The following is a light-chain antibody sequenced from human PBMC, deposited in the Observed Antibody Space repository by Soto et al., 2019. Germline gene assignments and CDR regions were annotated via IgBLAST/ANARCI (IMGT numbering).Light chain of an antibody. CDR3: AAWDDRLNGAL. CDR2: SDT. V-gene: IGLV1-44*01. Sequence: QSVLTQPPSASGTPGQRVTMSCSGGSSNIGSNTVSWYQHLPGTAPQLLIYSDTQRASGVADRFSGSKSGTSASLAISGLQSDDKADYYCAAWDDRLNGALFGTGTKVTVL. CDR1: SSNIGSNT. J-gene: IGLJ1*01.